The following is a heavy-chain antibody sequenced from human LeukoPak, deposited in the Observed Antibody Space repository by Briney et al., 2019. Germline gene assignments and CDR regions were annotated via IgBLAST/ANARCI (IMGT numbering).Heavy chain of an antibody. V-gene: IGHV3-9*01. CDR2: ISWNSGSI. J-gene: IGHJ4*02. D-gene: IGHD6-19*01. CDR3: AADPSGWYVFDY. CDR1: GFTFDDYA. Sequence: GGSLRLSCAASGFTFDDYAMHWVRQAPGKGLEWVSGISWNSGSIGYADPVKGRFTISRDNAKNSLYLQMNSLRAEDTALYYCAADPSGWYVFDYWGQGTLVTVSS.